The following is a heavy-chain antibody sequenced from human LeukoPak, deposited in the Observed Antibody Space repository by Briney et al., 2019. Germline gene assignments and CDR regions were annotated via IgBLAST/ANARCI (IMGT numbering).Heavy chain of an antibody. Sequence: KPSETLSLTCTVSGGSISSYYWSWIRQPSGKGLEWIGYIYSSGSTNYTPSLKSRVTISVDTSKNQFSLKLSSVTAADTAVYYCARHTGFGTPHDYWGQGTLVTVSS. J-gene: IGHJ4*02. V-gene: IGHV4-59*08. CDR1: GGSISSYY. CDR3: ARHTGFGTPHDY. CDR2: IYSSGST. D-gene: IGHD3-10*01.